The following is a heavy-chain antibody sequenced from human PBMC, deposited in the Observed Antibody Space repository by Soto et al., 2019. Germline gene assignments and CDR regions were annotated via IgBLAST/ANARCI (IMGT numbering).Heavy chain of an antibody. CDR2: IYSTGTT. J-gene: IGHJ4*02. CDR1: GFTVGNNY. CDR3: AKEGRGSGSHYNSFVD. D-gene: IGHD3-10*01. V-gene: IGHV3-53*01. Sequence: EVQLVESGGGLIQPGGSLKLSCAASGFTVGNNYMSWVRQAPGKGLEWVSLIYSTGTTKYADSVKGRFTVSRDNAKNTLYRQMNRLRSEYTAVYYCAKEGRGSGSHYNSFVDGCQGTVVTVSS.